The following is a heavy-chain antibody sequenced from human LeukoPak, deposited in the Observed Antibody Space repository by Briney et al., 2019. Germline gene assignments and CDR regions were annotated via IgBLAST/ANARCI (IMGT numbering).Heavy chain of an antibody. J-gene: IGHJ4*02. D-gene: IGHD4-11*01. Sequence: GGSLRLSCAASALTFTDFWMNWVRLTPGRGLEWLANINPDGNEKYYVDSVKGRFVISRDNAKNEVYLEMNSLSAEDTGVYYCSGRDSRRSPRAYWGQGTLVSVSS. CDR1: ALTFTDFW. CDR2: INPDGNEK. CDR3: SGRDSRRSPRAY. V-gene: IGHV3-7*01.